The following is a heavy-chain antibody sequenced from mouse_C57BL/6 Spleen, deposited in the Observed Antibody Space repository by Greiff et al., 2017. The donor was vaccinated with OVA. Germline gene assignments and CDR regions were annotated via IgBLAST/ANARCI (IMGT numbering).Heavy chain of an antibody. D-gene: IGHD3-2*02. J-gene: IGHJ3*01. CDR2: IDPSASYP. CDR3: TRSSSGYGIAY. V-gene: IGHV1-69*01. Sequence: QVQLQQPGAELVMPGASVKLSCKASGYTFTSYWMHWVKQRPGQGLEWIGEIDPSASYPNYNQKFKGKSTLTVDKSSSTAYMQLSSLTSEDSAVYYCTRSSSGYGIAYWGQGALVTVAT. CDR1: GYTFTSYW.